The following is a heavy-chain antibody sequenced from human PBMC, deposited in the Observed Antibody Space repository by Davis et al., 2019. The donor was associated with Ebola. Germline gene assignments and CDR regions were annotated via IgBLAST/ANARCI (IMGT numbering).Heavy chain of an antibody. J-gene: IGHJ6*02. D-gene: IGHD6-6*01. CDR1: GFTFSSYA. V-gene: IGHV3-23*01. CDR3: AKCSSGVYYYGMDV. CDR2: ISGSGGST. Sequence: GESLKISCAASGFTFSSYAMSWVRQAPGKGLEWVSSISGSGGSTYYADSVKGRFTISRDNSKNTLYLQMNSLRAEDTALYYCAKCSSGVYYYGMDVWGQGTTVTVSS.